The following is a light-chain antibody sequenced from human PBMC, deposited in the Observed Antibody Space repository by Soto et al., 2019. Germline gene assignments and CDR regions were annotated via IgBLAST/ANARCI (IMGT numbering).Light chain of an antibody. V-gene: IGLV2-11*01. CDR3: CSYGGSYTWV. CDR2: DVS. CDR1: SSDIGGYNH. Sequence: QSALTQPTSVSGSPGQSITISCTGVSSDIGGYNHVSWYQQHPGKVPRLMIFDVSQRPSGVPDRFSGSKSGNTASLTISGLQAEDEADYYCCSYGGSYTWVFGGGTKLTVL. J-gene: IGLJ3*02.